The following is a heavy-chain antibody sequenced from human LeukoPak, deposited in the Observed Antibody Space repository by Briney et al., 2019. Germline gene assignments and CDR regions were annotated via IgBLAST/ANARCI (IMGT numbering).Heavy chain of an antibody. CDR3: ARRHSGSYYVEHWFDP. J-gene: IGHJ5*02. CDR1: GGSISSITYS. CDR2: IYYSGSP. Sequence: SETLSLTCTVSGGSISSITYSWGWIRQPPGKGLEWIGNIYYSGSPYYNPSLQSRVTISVDMSNSQLSLHLSSVTAADTAVYYCARRHSGSYYVEHWFDPWGQGTLVTVSS. D-gene: IGHD1-26*01. V-gene: IGHV4-39*01.